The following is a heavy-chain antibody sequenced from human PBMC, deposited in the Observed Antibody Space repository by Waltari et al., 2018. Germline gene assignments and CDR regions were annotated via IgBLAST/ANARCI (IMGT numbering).Heavy chain of an antibody. Sequence: QVQLVQSGAEVKKPGASVKVSCKVSGYTLTELSMHWVRQAPGKGLEWMGGFDPEDGETIYAQKFQGRVTMTKDTSTDTAYMELSSLRSEDTAVYYCATGLWELPEDFDYWGQGTLVTVSS. CDR1: GYTLTELS. D-gene: IGHD1-26*01. CDR3: ATGLWELPEDFDY. J-gene: IGHJ4*02. V-gene: IGHV1-24*01. CDR2: FDPEDGET.